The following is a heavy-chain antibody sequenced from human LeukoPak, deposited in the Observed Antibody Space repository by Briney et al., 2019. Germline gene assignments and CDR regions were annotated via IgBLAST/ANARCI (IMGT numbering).Heavy chain of an antibody. J-gene: IGHJ4*02. CDR2: INVYNGKT. CDR1: DHTFSSDG. CDR3: ANRGQQLYDY. V-gene: IGHV1-18*01. D-gene: IGHD6-13*01. Sequence: ASVRVSCKISDHTFSSDGFTWVLQAPGKGLEWMGWINVYNGKTDYAHKFQGRVTMTTDTSTNTAYMDLRSLRSDDTAMYYCANRGQQLYDYWGQGTLVTVSS.